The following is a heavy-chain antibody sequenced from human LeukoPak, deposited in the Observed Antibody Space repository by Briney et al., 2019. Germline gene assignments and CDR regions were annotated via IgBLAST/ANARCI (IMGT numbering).Heavy chain of an antibody. CDR2: VSGRDDST. D-gene: IGHD3-9*01. J-gene: IGHJ4*02. CDR1: GFTFSNYA. V-gene: IGHV3-23*01. Sequence: EASLRLSCAASGFTFSNYAMSWVRQAPGKGLKWVSAVSGRDDSTYYADSVKGRFTISRDTSKNTLYLQMNSLRAEDTAVYYCAKWGDYDILTGYYDSDYWGQGTLVTVSS. CDR3: AKWGDYDILTGYYDSDY.